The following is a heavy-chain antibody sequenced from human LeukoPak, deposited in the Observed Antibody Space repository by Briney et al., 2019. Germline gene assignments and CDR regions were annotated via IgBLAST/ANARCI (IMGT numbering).Heavy chain of an antibody. CDR1: GFTFSSYW. CDR2: IKEDGSNQ. CDR3: ARTFSGWYVEA. J-gene: IGHJ5*02. D-gene: IGHD6-19*01. Sequence: GGSLRLSCVASGFTFSSYWLSWVRQAPGKGLEWVANIKEDGSNQYYMDSVKGRFTISRDSAKNSLYLEMNSLRAEDTAVYYCARTFSGWYVEAWGQGDLVTVSS. V-gene: IGHV3-7*01.